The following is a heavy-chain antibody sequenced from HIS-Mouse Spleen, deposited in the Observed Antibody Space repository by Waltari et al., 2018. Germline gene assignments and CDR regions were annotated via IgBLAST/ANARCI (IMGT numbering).Heavy chain of an antibody. CDR2: ISYDGSNK. V-gene: IGHV3-30-3*01. J-gene: IGHJ4*02. CDR3: ARRRRYFDY. CDR1: GFTFSSYA. Sequence: QVQLVESGGGVVQPGRSLRLSCAASGFTFSSYAMHWVRQAPGKGLEWVAVISYDGSNKYYADSVKGRFTISRDNSKNTLYLQMNSLRAEDTAVYYCARRRRYFDYWGQGTLVTVSS.